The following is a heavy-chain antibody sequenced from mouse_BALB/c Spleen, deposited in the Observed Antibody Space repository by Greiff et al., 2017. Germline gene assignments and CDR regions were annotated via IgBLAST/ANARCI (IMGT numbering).Heavy chain of an antibody. Sequence: EVKLMESGGGLVQPGGSRKLSCAASGFTFSSFGMHWVRQAPEKGLEWVAYISSGSSTIYYADTVKGRFTISRDNPKNTLFLQMTSLRSEDTAMYYCARNRYDESWAMDYWGQGTSVTVSS. D-gene: IGHD2-14*01. V-gene: IGHV5-17*02. CDR2: ISSGSSTI. J-gene: IGHJ4*01. CDR3: ARNRYDESWAMDY. CDR1: GFTFSSFG.